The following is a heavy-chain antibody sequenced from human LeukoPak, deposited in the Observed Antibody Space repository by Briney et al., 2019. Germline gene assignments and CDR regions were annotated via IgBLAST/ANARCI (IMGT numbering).Heavy chain of an antibody. D-gene: IGHD3-3*01. CDR1: GGSISSSSYY. V-gene: IGHV4-39*07. CDR3: ARGRITIFGVDFDY. Sequence: SETLSLTCTVSGGSISSSSYYWGWIRQPPGKGLEWIGNIYYSGSTYYNPSLKSRVTISVDTSKNQFSLKLSSVTAADTAVYYCARGRITIFGVDFDYWGQGTLVTVSS. CDR2: IYYSGST. J-gene: IGHJ4*02.